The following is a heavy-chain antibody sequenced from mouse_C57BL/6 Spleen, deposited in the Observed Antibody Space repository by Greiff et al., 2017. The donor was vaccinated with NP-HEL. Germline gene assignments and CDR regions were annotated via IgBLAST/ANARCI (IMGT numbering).Heavy chain of an antibody. D-gene: IGHD2-1*01. CDR3: TAPSMVTTSALDY. V-gene: IGHV6-3*01. J-gene: IGHJ2*01. CDR1: GFTFSNYW. Sequence: EVNLVESGGGLVQPGGSMKLSCVASGFTFSNYWMNWVRQSPEKGLEWVAQIRLKSDNYATHYAESVKGRFTISRDDSKSSVYLQMNNLRDEDTGIYYCTAPSMVTTSALDYWGQGTTLTVSS. CDR2: IRLKSDNYAT.